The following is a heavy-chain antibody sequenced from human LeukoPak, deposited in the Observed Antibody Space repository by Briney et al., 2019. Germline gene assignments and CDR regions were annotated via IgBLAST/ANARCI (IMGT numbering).Heavy chain of an antibody. CDR2: IYYSGST. CDR3: ARRSAVAGTKYYYYYGMDV. Sequence: PETLSLTCTVSGGSISSYYWSWIRQPPGKGLEWIGYIYYSGSTNYNPSLKSRVTISVDTSKNQFSLKLSSVTAADTAVYYCARRSAVAGTKYYYYYGMDVWGQGTTVTVSS. V-gene: IGHV4-59*08. J-gene: IGHJ6*02. D-gene: IGHD6-19*01. CDR1: GGSISSYY.